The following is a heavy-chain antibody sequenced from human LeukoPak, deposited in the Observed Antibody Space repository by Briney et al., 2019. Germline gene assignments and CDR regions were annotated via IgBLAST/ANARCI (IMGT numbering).Heavy chain of an antibody. Sequence: GRSLTLSCAASGFTFSSFGMHWVRQAPGKGLEWVAVIWYDASDRYYADSVKGWFTISRDNSKNTLFLQMNSLRDDDTAVYYCVRGVGVSRFNYFDPWGQGTLVVVSS. V-gene: IGHV3-33*01. CDR2: IWYDASDR. J-gene: IGHJ5*02. CDR3: VRGVGVSRFNYFDP. D-gene: IGHD5-24*01. CDR1: GFTFSSFG.